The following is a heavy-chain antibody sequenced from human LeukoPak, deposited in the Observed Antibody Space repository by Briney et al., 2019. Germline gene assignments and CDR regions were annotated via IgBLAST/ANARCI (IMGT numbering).Heavy chain of an antibody. CDR1: GFTFSSYG. CDR2: ISSDGSDK. J-gene: IGHJ4*02. D-gene: IGHD4-23*01. Sequence: GGSLTLSCAASGFTFSSYGMHWVRQAPGKGLEWVAVISSDGSDKYYADSVKGRFTISRDSSKNTMYLQMNSLRDEDTAVYYCAKGSATTVVTIDYWGQGTLVTVSS. CDR3: AKGSATTVVTIDY. V-gene: IGHV3-30*18.